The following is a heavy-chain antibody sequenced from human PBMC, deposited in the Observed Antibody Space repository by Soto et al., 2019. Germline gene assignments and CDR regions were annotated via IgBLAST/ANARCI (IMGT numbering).Heavy chain of an antibody. Sequence: GGSLRLSCAASGFTFSSYAMSWVRQAPGKGLEWVANIRQDGSEQYSVDSVKGRFTLSRDNAENSLHLQMNSLRVEDTAVYYCVRDRSRPAAMDYWGQGALVTVSS. CDR2: IRQDGSEQ. D-gene: IGHD2-2*01. CDR3: VRDRSRPAAMDY. V-gene: IGHV3-7*01. J-gene: IGHJ4*02. CDR1: GFTFSSYA.